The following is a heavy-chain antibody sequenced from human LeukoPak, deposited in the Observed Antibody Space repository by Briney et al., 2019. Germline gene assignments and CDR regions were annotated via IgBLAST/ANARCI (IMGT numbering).Heavy chain of an antibody. CDR2: INPSSGDT. Sequence: GASVKVSCKASGYTFSGYYMHWVRQAPGQGLEWMGWINPSSGDTEYLQKFQDRVTMTWDMSISTAYMELSRLRSDDTAVYCARDTARSPIVIVPPAKPSYYFDYWGQGTLVTVSS. CDR1: GYTFSGYY. CDR3: ARDTARSPIVIVPPAKPSYYFDY. J-gene: IGHJ4*02. D-gene: IGHD2-2*02. V-gene: IGHV1-2*02.